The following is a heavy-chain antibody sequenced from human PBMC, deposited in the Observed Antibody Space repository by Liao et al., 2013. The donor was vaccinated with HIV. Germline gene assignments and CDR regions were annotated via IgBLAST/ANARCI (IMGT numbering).Heavy chain of an antibody. J-gene: IGHJ3*02. CDR2: IYYSGST. D-gene: IGHD3-3*01. CDR3: ARAMTFLEWLLPPGRTHDAFDI. V-gene: IGHV4-39*07. CDR1: GGSISSSYYY. Sequence: QLQLQESGPGLVKPSETLSLTCIVSGGSISSSYYYWDWIRQPPGKGLEWIGSIYYSGSTYYNPSLKSRVTISVDTSKNQFSLKLSSVTAADTAVYYCARAMTFLEWLLPPGRTHDAFDIWGQGTMVTVSS.